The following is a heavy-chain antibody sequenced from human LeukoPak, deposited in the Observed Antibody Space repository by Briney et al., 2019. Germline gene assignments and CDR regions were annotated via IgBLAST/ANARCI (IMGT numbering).Heavy chain of an antibody. Sequence: GGSLRLSCAASGFTFSSYAMHWVRQAPGKGLEWVAVISYDGSNKYYADSVKGRFTISRDNSKNTLYLQMNSLRAEDTAVYYCLDDVRLRPSWGQGTLVTVSS. V-gene: IGHV3-30-3*01. D-gene: IGHD3-16*01. CDR3: LDDVRLRPS. J-gene: IGHJ5*02. CDR2: ISYDGSNK. CDR1: GFTFSSYA.